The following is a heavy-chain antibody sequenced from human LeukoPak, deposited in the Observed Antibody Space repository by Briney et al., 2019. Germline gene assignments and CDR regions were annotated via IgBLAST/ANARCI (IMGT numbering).Heavy chain of an antibody. Sequence: GGSLRLSCAASGFTFSNYEMNWVRQAPGKGLEWVSYISGRGDVIYYADSVKGRFTISRDNAKNSLYLQMNSLRAEDTAVYYCARPYYVAANYYFDYWGQGALVTVSS. V-gene: IGHV3-48*03. CDR3: ARPYYVAANYYFDY. CDR1: GFTFSNYE. CDR2: ISGRGDVI. D-gene: IGHD1-26*01. J-gene: IGHJ4*02.